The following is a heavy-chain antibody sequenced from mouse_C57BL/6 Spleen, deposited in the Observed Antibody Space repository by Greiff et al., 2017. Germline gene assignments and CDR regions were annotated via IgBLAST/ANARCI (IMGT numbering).Heavy chain of an antibody. CDR2: ISSGSSTI. Sequence: DVKLVESGGGLVKPGGSLKLSCAASGFTFSDYGMHWVRQAPEKGLEWVAYISSGSSTIYYADTVKGRFTISRDNAKNTLFLQMTSLRSEDTAMYYCARRLGRDAMDYWGQGTSVTVSS. V-gene: IGHV5-17*01. D-gene: IGHD4-1*01. CDR1: GFTFSDYG. CDR3: ARRLGRDAMDY. J-gene: IGHJ4*01.